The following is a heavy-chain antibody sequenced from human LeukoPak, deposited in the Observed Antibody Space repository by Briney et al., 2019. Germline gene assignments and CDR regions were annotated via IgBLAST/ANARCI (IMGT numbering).Heavy chain of an antibody. CDR3: ARVASKVVVVTVTDY. D-gene: IGHD3-22*01. CDR1: GYTFTNSS. J-gene: IGHJ4*02. CDR2: ISAFNGHT. V-gene: IGHV1-18*01. Sequence: ASVKVSCKASGYTFTNSSFNWVRQAPGQGLEWMGWISAFNGHTNYAQKFQGRVTMTTDTSTTTAYMELRSLKSDDTAVYYCARVASKVVVVTVTDYWGQGTLVTVSS.